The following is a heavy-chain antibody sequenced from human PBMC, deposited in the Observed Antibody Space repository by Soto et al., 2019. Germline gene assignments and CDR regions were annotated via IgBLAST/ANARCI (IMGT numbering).Heavy chain of an antibody. D-gene: IGHD3-22*01. Sequence: PGGSLRPSCAASGFTFSSYGMHWVRQAPGKGLEWVAVISYDGSNKYYADSVKGRFTISRDNSKNTLYLQMNSLRAEDTAVYYCAKEYQTYYYDSSGYHWGQGTLVTVSS. CDR3: AKEYQTYYYDSSGYH. CDR1: GFTFSSYG. V-gene: IGHV3-30*18. J-gene: IGHJ5*02. CDR2: ISYDGSNK.